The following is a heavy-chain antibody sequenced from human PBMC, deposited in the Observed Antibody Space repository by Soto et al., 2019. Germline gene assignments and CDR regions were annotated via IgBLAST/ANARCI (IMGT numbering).Heavy chain of an antibody. J-gene: IGHJ4*02. CDR1: GXTFTTYC. CDR2: IKQDGSEK. D-gene: IGHD3-10*01. V-gene: IGHV3-7*01. Sequence: GSLRLSCAASGXTFTTYCMYWVRQAPGKGLEWVANIKQDGSEKYYVDYVKCRFTISIDKAKNSLYLQMNSLRAEDTALYYCARSGLRGFDYWGQGTLVTVSS. CDR3: ARSGLRGFDY.